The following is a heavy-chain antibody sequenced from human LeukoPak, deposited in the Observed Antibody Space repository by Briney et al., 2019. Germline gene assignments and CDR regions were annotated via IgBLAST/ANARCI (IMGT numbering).Heavy chain of an antibody. D-gene: IGHD3-22*01. Sequence: KPSETLSLTCSVSGASTTSYYWNWIRQAPGEGLEWIGYIYSDGTTSYGPSLRSRVTISIDTSRNQFSLKLSSVTAADAAVYYCARDTRSYDTSGYYYFDYWGQGALVTVSS. V-gene: IGHV4-59*01. CDR1: GASTTSYY. J-gene: IGHJ4*02. CDR2: IYSDGTT. CDR3: ARDTRSYDTSGYYYFDY.